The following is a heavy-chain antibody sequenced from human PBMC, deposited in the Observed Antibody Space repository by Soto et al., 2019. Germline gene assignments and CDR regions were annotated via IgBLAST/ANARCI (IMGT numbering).Heavy chain of an antibody. V-gene: IGHV4-34*10. Sequence: SETLSLTCVGYRGSLSGYYWSWIRQPPGKGLDWSGQSNHSGSSNYNPSLKSRVTMSVDAAKNQFYLKLPPVTAADTAVYSFARTLGSTVTTFWFDPWGQGTLVTVSS. D-gene: IGHD4-17*01. CDR1: RGSLSGYY. J-gene: IGHJ5*02. CDR2: SNHSGSS. CDR3: ARTLGSTVTTFWFDP.